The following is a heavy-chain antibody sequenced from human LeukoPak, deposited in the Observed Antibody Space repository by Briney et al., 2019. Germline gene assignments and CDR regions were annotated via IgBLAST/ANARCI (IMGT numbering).Heavy chain of an antibody. D-gene: IGHD3-22*01. CDR1: GYTFTSYG. CDR3: ARQQKTVYYYDSSGYDAFDI. CDR2: ISAYNGNT. Sequence: ASVKVSCKASGYTFTSYGISWVRQAPGQGLEWMGWISAYNGNTNYAQKLQGRVTMTTDTSTSTAYMELRSLRSDDTAVYYCARQQKTVYYYDSSGYDAFDIWGQGTMVTVSS. V-gene: IGHV1-18*01. J-gene: IGHJ3*02.